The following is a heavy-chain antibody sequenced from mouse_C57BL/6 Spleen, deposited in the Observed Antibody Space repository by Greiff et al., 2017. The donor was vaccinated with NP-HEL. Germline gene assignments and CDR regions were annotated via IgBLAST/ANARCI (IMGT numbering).Heavy chain of an antibody. V-gene: IGHV1-53*01. Sequence: QDQLQQPGTELVKPGASVKLSCKASGYTFTSYWMHWVKQRPGQGLEWIGNINPSNGGTNYNEKFKSKATLTVDKSSSTAYMQLSSLTSEDSAVYYCARKNYGSRPYYFDYWGQGTTLTVSS. CDR2: INPSNGGT. CDR3: ARKNYGSRPYYFDY. J-gene: IGHJ2*01. CDR1: GYTFTSYW. D-gene: IGHD1-1*01.